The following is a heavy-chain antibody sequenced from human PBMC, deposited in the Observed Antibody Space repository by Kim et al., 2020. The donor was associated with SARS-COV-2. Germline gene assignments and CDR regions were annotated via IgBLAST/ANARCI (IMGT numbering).Heavy chain of an antibody. CDR3: ARVSGYCSSTSCYGGYYYYGMDV. CDR2: IIPILGIA. D-gene: IGHD2-2*01. Sequence: SVKVSCKASGGTFSSYAISWVRQAPGQGLEWMGRIIPILGIANYAQKFQGRVTITADKSTSTAYMELSSLRSEDTAVYYCARVSGYCSSTSCYGGYYYYGMDVWGQGTTCTVSS. V-gene: IGHV1-69*04. J-gene: IGHJ6*02. CDR1: GGTFSSYA.